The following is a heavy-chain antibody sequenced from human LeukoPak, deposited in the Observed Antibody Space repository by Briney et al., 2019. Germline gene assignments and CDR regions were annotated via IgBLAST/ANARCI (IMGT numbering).Heavy chain of an antibody. J-gene: IGHJ4*02. CDR1: GFSFSSHW. CDR3: VRENKYDYKNFDY. D-gene: IGHD3-16*01. Sequence: ASVKVSCKPSGFSFSSHWMHWVRRAPGQGLEWLGLINPAGVVTAYAQKFHGRFTVTSDTSAGIIYMELRTLRSEDTAVYYCVRENKYDYKNFDYWGQGTLVTVSS. V-gene: IGHV1-46*01. CDR2: INPAGVVT.